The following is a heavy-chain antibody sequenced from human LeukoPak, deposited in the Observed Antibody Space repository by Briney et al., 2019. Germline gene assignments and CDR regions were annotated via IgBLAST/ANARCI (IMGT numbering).Heavy chain of an antibody. J-gene: IGHJ4*02. D-gene: IGHD6-19*01. CDR2: IYYSGST. Sequence: PSETLSLTCTVSGGSVSSGSYYWSWIRQPPGKGLEWIGNIYYSGSTNYNPSLKSRVTISVDTSKNQFSLKLSSVTAADTAVYYCARVIGSSGWYLGFDYWGQGTLVTVSS. CDR1: GGSVSSGSYY. V-gene: IGHV4-61*01. CDR3: ARVIGSSGWYLGFDY.